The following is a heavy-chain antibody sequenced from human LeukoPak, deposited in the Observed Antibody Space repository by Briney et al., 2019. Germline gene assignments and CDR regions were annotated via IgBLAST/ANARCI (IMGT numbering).Heavy chain of an antibody. J-gene: IGHJ1*01. CDR2: IKSDGKT. CDR3: ARAPSEIGGYYPEYFRH. V-gene: IGHV3-74*01. CDR1: GFSISSYW. D-gene: IGHD3-22*01. Sequence: PGGSLRLSCAASGFSISSYWMHWVRQAPGKGLVWVSRIKSDGKTNYADSVKGRFTISRDNAKNTVSLQMNSLRAEATGVYYCARAPSEIGGYYPEYFRHWGQGTLVTVSS.